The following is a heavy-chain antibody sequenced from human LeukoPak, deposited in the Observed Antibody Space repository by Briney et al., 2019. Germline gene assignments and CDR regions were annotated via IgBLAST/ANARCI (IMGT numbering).Heavy chain of an antibody. CDR2: ISTSGRSI. CDR3: ARDHKGWD. Sequence: GGSLRLSCAASGFTFSSYEMNWVRQAPGKGLEWVSYISTSGRSIYYADSVKGRFTISRDNPKNSLYLQMNSLRAEDTAVYYCARDHKGWDWGQGTLVTVSS. D-gene: IGHD6-19*01. CDR1: GFTFSSYE. V-gene: IGHV3-48*03. J-gene: IGHJ4*02.